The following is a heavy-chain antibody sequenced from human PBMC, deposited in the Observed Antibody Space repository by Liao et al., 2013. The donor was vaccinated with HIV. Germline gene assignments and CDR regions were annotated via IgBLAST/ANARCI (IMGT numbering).Heavy chain of an antibody. CDR3: ARERGFFDN. CDR1: GDSISSGQYY. Sequence: QVQLQESGPGLVKPSQTLSLTCTVSGDSISSGQYYWSWVRQPAGKGLEWIGRISPSGGATYNPSLRRRVSMSWDSSWSRFSLNLNSVSAADTAVYYCARERGFFDNWGQGILVSASS. D-gene: IGHD3-10*01. CDR2: ISPSGGA. J-gene: IGHJ4*02. V-gene: IGHV4-61*02.